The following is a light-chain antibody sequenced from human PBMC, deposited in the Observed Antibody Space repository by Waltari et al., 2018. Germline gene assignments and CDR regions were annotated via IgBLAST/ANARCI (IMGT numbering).Light chain of an antibody. V-gene: IGKV1-5*03. CDR3: QQYNSFPYS. J-gene: IGKJ2*01. Sequence: DIQMTQSPSTLSASVGDRVTINCRASQSISSWLDWYQQKPGKAPKLLIYKASSLESGVPSRFSGSGSGTEFTLTISSLQPDDFATYYCQQYNSFPYSFGQGTKLEIK. CDR1: QSISSW. CDR2: KAS.